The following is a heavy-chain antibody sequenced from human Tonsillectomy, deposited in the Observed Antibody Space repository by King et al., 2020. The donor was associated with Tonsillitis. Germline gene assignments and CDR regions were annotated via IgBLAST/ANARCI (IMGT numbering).Heavy chain of an antibody. CDR3: ARGRPNWGSGDY. CDR1: GYIFTGYY. V-gene: IGHV1-2*02. J-gene: IGHJ4*02. CDR2: INPNSGGT. Sequence: VQLVQFGAEVMKPGASVKVSCQASGYIFTGYYIYWVRQAPGQGLEWMGWINPNSGGTNYVQKFQGRVTMTRDTSISTAYMELSRMRSDDTAVYYCARGRPNWGSGDYWGQGTLVTVSS. D-gene: IGHD7-27*01.